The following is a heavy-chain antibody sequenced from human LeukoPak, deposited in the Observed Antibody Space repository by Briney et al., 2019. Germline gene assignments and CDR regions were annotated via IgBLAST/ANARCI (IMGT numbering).Heavy chain of an antibody. Sequence: SETLSLTCTVSGDSISSSDYYWGWIRQPPGKGLEWIGSIYYTGSAHYKPSLKSRVTLFVDTSKNQFSLRLTSVTAADTAVYYGARQSLGVVAPFDYWGQGTLVTVSS. J-gene: IGHJ4*02. V-gene: IGHV4-39*01. CDR2: IYYTGSA. CDR3: ARQSLGVVAPFDY. D-gene: IGHD3-16*01. CDR1: GDSISSSDYY.